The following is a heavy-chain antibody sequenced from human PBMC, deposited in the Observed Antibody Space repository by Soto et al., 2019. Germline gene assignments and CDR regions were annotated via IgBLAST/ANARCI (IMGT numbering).Heavy chain of an antibody. V-gene: IGHV1-18*01. Sequence: TSVKVTCKDSGYSLTSNGSSWVRQAPGQGLEWMGWISAYNGNTNYAQKLQGRVTMTTDTSTSTAYMELRSLRSDDTAVYYCARDQVVPAAMFDYWGQGTLVTVSS. J-gene: IGHJ4*02. CDR1: GYSLTSNG. D-gene: IGHD2-2*01. CDR2: ISAYNGNT. CDR3: ARDQVVPAAMFDY.